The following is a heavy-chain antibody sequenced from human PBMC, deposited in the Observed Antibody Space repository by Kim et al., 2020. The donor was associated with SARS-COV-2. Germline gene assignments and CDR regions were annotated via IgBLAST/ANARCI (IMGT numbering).Heavy chain of an antibody. CDR1: GGSISSSSYY. V-gene: IGHV4-39*01. Sequence: SETLSLTCTVSGGSISSSSYYWGWIRQPPGKGLEWIGSIYYSGSTYYNPSLKSRVTISVDTSKNQFSLKLSSVTAADTAVYYCARSGYSSSWSPLEYFQHWGQGTLVTVSS. CDR3: ARSGYSSSWSPLEYFQH. D-gene: IGHD6-13*01. J-gene: IGHJ1*01. CDR2: IYYSGST.